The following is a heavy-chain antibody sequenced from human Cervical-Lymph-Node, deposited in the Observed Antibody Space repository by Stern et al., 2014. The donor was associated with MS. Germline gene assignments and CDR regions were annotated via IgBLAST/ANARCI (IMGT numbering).Heavy chain of an antibody. CDR1: GFTFSHYG. D-gene: IGHD2-8*01. Sequence: VQLVQSGGGVVQPGRSLTLSCAASGFTFSHYGMHWVRQAPGKGLEWVALIWNDGGDKDYADSVEGRFTVSRDNSKNLVYLQMNSLRVEDTAVYYCAREDCTRTTCYGTGDYWGQGTLVTVSS. CDR3: AREDCTRTTCYGTGDY. J-gene: IGHJ4*02. CDR2: IWNDGGDK. V-gene: IGHV3-33*01.